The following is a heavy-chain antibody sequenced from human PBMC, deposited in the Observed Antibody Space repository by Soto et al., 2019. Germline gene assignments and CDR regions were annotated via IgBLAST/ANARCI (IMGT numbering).Heavy chain of an antibody. CDR1: ELPFTDYS. CDR3: AVDGVPTSSFRYYYFRF. D-gene: IGHD3-9*01. Sequence: QAQLVESGGGVVQPGRSLRLSCAASELPFTDYSMHWVRQTAYKGLEWVAFISHDGRNTFYSDSVKGRFTISRDDSRSMLFLQMSGVTVEDTAIYYCAVDGVPTSSFRYYYFRFWGRGTMVTVSS. J-gene: IGHJ4*02. CDR2: ISHDGRNT. V-gene: IGHV3-30*04.